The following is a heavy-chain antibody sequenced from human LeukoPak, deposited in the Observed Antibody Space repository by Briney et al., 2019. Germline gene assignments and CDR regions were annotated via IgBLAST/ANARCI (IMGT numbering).Heavy chain of an antibody. V-gene: IGHV4-4*02. CDR1: GDSISDSDW. CDR2: IRHSGST. D-gene: IGHD1-14*01. Sequence: KPSGTLSLTCAVSGDSISDSDWWTWVRPPPGKGLEWIGEIRHSGSTNYSPSLKSRVTISIDKSKNQLSLKLSSVTAADTANYFCARAGIPWNPADCWGQGTLVIVSS. CDR3: ARAGIPWNPADC. J-gene: IGHJ4*02.